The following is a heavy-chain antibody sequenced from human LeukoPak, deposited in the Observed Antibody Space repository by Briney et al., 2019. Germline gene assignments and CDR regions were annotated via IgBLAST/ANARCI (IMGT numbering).Heavy chain of an antibody. D-gene: IGHD5-12*01. V-gene: IGHV4-59*01. Sequence: SETLSLTCTVSGGSISSYYWSWIRQPPGKGLEWIGYIYYSGSTNYNPSLKSRGTISVDTSNNQCSLKASSVTAADPAVYYCARARGYSGYDPIDYWGQGTLVTVSS. CDR2: IYYSGST. CDR1: GGSISSYY. CDR3: ARARGYSGYDPIDY. J-gene: IGHJ4*02.